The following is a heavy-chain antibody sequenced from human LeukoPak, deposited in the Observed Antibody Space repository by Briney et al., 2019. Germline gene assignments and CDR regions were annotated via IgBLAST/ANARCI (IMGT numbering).Heavy chain of an antibody. D-gene: IGHD6-6*01. V-gene: IGHV3-48*03. CDR2: ISSSGSTI. CDR3: ARGYSSSSWSLFDY. Sequence: PGGSLRLSCAASGFTFSSYEMNWVRQAPGKGLEWVSYISSSGSTIYYADSVKGRFTISRDNSKNTLYLQMNSLRAEDTAVYYCARGYSSSSWSLFDYWGQGTLVTVSS. CDR1: GFTFSSYE. J-gene: IGHJ4*02.